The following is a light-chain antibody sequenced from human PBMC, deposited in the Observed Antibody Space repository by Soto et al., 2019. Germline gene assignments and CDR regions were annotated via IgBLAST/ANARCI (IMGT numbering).Light chain of an antibody. J-gene: IGLJ1*01. V-gene: IGLV2-14*01. CDR3: SSYTSSNTPYV. Sequence: QSVLTQPASVSGSPGQSVTISCTGSSXDVGAYNFVSWYQHHPGKAPKLILYEVTTRPSGVSSRFSGSKSGNTASLTISGLQADDEANYYCSSYTSSNTPYVFGTGTKVTVL. CDR1: SXDVGAYNF. CDR2: EVT.